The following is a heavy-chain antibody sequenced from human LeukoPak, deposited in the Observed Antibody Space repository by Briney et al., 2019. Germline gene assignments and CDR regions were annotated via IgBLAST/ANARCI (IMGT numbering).Heavy chain of an antibody. CDR2: ISSTGSFI. V-gene: IGHV3-23*01. CDR3: AKDWGSGGYFDY. D-gene: IGHD3-10*01. Sequence: PGGSLRLSCVASGFNLSTYSMNWVRQAPGKGLEWVSSISSTGSFIYYRDSVKGRFTISRDNSKNTLYPQMHSLRAEDTAVYYCAKDWGSGGYFDYWGQGTLVTVSS. J-gene: IGHJ4*02. CDR1: GFNLSTYS.